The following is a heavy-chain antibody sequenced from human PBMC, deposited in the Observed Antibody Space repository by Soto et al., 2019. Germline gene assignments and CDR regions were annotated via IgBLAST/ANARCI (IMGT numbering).Heavy chain of an antibody. D-gene: IGHD2-8*01. V-gene: IGHV1-18*01. CDR3: ARLHEDMVPLFYAAPGYVLDY. J-gene: IGHJ4*02. CDR2: ISGDSVST. Sequence: QVQLVQSGAEVKKPGASVKVSCNTSGYSVINYGITWVLQAPGQGLAWMGWISGDSVSTNYALNLQGTVSLTPDTSTRTAYMWLTSLIYDDTAVYYCARLHEDMVPLFYAAPGYVLDYWGQGPLVTVAS. CDR1: GYSVINYG.